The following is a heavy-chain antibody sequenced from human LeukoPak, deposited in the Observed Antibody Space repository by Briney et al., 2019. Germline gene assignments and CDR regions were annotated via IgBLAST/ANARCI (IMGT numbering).Heavy chain of an antibody. CDR3: ANSKPMWNDAFDI. D-gene: IGHD1-1*01. CDR1: GDSVSSNSAL. Sequence: SQTLSLTCAISGDSVSSNSALWNWIRQSPSRGLEWLGRTYYRSKWYTDYAVSVKSRITINADTSKNQFSLQLNSVTPEDTAVYYCANSKPMWNDAFDIWGQGTMVTVSS. V-gene: IGHV6-1*01. CDR2: TYYRSKWYT. J-gene: IGHJ3*02.